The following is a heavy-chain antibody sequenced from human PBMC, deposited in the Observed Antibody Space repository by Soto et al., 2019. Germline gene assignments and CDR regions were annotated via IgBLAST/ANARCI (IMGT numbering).Heavy chain of an antibody. CDR3: ARSQGGSSSLDIYYYYYCGMDV. J-gene: IGHJ6*02. Sequence: QVQLVQSGAEVKKPGSSVKVSCKAPGGTFSSYAISWVRQAPGQGLEWMGGIIPIFGTAKYAQKFQGRVTITADESTSTGYMALGSLRSEDTAVYYCARSQGGSSSLDIYYYYYCGMDVWGQGTTVTVSS. D-gene: IGHD2-15*01. V-gene: IGHV1-69*01. CDR1: GGTFSSYA. CDR2: IIPIFGTA.